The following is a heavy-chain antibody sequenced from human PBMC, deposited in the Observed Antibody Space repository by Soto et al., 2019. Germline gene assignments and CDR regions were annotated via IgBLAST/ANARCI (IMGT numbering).Heavy chain of an antibody. V-gene: IGHV1-24*01. D-gene: IGHD7-27*01. J-gene: IGHJ3*02. CDR3: ATLLGGAFDI. CDR1: GYTLTELS. CDR2: FDPEDGET. Sequence: GASVKVSCKVSGYTLTELSMHWVRQAPGKGLEWMGGFDPEDGETIYAQKFQGRVTMTEGTSTDTAYMELSSLRSEDTAMYYCATLLGGAFDIWGQGTMVTVSS.